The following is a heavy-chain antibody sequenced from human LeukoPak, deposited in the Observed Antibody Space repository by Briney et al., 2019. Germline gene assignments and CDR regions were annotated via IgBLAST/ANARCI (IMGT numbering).Heavy chain of an antibody. CDR2: ISSSGSTI. D-gene: IGHD6-13*01. J-gene: IGHJ4*02. V-gene: IGHV3-48*03. CDR3: ARDPGKQQLGYFDY. CDR1: GFTFSSYE. Sequence: QSGGSLRLSCAASGFTFSSYEMNWVRQAPGKGLEWVSYISSSGSTIYYADSVKGRFTISRDNSKNTLYLQMNSLRAEDTAVYYCARDPGKQQLGYFDYWGQGTLVTVSS.